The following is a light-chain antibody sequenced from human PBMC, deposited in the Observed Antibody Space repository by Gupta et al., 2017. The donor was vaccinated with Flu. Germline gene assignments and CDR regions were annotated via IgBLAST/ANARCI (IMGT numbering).Light chain of an antibody. Sequence: EIVLTQSPATLSWSPGERATLSCRASQSVSSYLAWYQQKPGQAPRLLIYDASNRATGIPARFSGSGSGTDFTLTISSLEPEDFAVYYCQQRSNWPPSFGQGTXLEIK. V-gene: IGKV3-11*01. CDR2: DAS. CDR3: QQRSNWPPS. J-gene: IGKJ2*03. CDR1: QSVSSY.